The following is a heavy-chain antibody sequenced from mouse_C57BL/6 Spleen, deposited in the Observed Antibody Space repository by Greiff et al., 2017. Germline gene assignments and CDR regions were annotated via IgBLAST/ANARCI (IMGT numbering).Heavy chain of an antibody. J-gene: IGHJ3*01. CDR2: ISSGGSYT. Sequence: EVKLMESGGDLVKPGGSLKLSCAASGFTFSSYGMSWVRQTPDKRLEWVATISSGGSYTYYPDSVKGRFTISRDNAKNTLYLQMSSLKSEDTAMYYCARNYYGSKGFAHWGQGTLVTVSA. CDR1: GFTFSSYG. V-gene: IGHV5-6*01. D-gene: IGHD1-1*01. CDR3: ARNYYGSKGFAH.